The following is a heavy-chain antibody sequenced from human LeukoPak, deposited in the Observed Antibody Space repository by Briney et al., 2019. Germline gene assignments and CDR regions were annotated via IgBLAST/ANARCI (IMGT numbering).Heavy chain of an antibody. CDR3: TTGLPDYYYGMDV. Sequence: PGGSLSLSCEGSGFSFINFEMNWVRQAPGKGLEGLSRIKSSTDGGTTDYAAPVTGRITVSRSEAKNTLYLQMNSLKTEDAAVYYCTTGLPDYYYGMDVWGQGTTVTVSS. V-gene: IGHV3-15*01. J-gene: IGHJ6*02. CDR1: GFSFINFE. CDR2: IKSSTDGGTT.